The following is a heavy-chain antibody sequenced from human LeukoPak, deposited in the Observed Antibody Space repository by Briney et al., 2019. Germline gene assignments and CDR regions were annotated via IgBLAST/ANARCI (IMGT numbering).Heavy chain of an antibody. CDR2: IYSGGRT. Sequence: PGGSLRLSCAASGFTVSRNYMSWVRQAPGKGLEWVSVIYSGGRTYYADSVKGRFTISRDNSKNTLYLQMNRLRAEDTAVYYCARAGPSSSWHQFDYWGQGTLVPVSS. CDR1: GFTVSRNY. CDR3: ARAGPSSSWHQFDY. D-gene: IGHD6-13*01. V-gene: IGHV3-66*01. J-gene: IGHJ4*02.